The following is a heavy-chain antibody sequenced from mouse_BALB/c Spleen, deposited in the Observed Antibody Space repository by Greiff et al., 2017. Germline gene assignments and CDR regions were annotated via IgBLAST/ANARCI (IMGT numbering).Heavy chain of an antibody. Sequence: VQLQQSGAELARPGASVKLSCKASGYTFTSYWMQWVKQRPGQGLEWIGAIYPGDGDTRHTQKFKGKATLTADKSSSTAYMQLSSLASEDSAVYYCAREGTMITYFDYWGQGTTLTVSS. CDR3: AREGTMITYFDY. V-gene: IGHV1-87*01. CDR1: GYTFTSYW. J-gene: IGHJ2*01. D-gene: IGHD2-4*01. CDR2: IYPGDGDT.